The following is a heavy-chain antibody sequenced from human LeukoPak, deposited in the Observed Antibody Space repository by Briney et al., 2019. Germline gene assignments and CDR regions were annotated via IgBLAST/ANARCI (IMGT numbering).Heavy chain of an antibody. CDR1: GFTFSSYA. CDR3: ARDIYAGPKGVDY. D-gene: IGHD1-14*01. V-gene: IGHV3-30-3*01. J-gene: IGHJ4*02. CDR2: ISYDGSNK. Sequence: GGSLRLSCAASGFTFSSYAMHWVRQAPGKGLEWVAVISYDGSNKYYADSVKGRFTISRDNSKNTLYLQMNSLRAEDTAVYYCARDIYAGPKGVDYWGQGTLVTVSS.